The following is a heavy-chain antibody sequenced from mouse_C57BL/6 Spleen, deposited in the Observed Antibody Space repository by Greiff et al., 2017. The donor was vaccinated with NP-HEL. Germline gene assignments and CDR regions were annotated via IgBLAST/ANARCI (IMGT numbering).Heavy chain of an antibody. CDR2: ISSGSSTI. Sequence: DVMLVESGGGLVKPGGSLKLSCAASGFTFSDYGMHWVRQAPEKGLEWVAYISSGSSTIYYADTVKGRFTISRYNAKNTLFLQMTRLGAEDTAMYYCARDGYRVYFGDWGQGTTLTVSS. CDR3: ARDGYRVYFGD. V-gene: IGHV5-17*01. CDR1: GFTFSDYG. D-gene: IGHD2-3*01. J-gene: IGHJ2*01.